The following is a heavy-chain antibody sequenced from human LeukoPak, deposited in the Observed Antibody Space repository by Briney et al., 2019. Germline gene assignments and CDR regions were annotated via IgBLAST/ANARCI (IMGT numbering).Heavy chain of an antibody. CDR1: GHTFTSYD. CDR2: MNPNSGNT. D-gene: IGHD3-10*01. V-gene: IGHV1-8*01. CDR3: ARLGILWGVVP. Sequence: ASVKLFCQASGHTFTSYDIIWVRQATGHGLDCIGGMNPNSGNTGYAQKCQGRVTMTRNTSISTAYVELSSLRSEDTAVYGCARLGILWGVVPWGQGTLVTVCS. J-gene: IGHJ5*02.